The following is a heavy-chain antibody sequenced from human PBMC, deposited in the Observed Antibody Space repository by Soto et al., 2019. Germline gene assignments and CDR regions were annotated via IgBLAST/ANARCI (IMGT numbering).Heavy chain of an antibody. J-gene: IGHJ3*02. V-gene: IGHV3-30*04. CDR3: ARTYECAKSDCYRAFDI. D-gene: IGHD2-21*02. Sequence: QVQLVESGGGVILPGGSLRLSCVASGFTFSSYAMHWVRQAPGTGPEWVAATSYDGKDNVYADSVSGRFTISRDNSKNTLYLHMNSLRSEDAAVYYCARTYECAKSDCYRAFDIWGQGTMGTVSS. CDR2: TSYDGKDN. CDR1: GFTFSSYA.